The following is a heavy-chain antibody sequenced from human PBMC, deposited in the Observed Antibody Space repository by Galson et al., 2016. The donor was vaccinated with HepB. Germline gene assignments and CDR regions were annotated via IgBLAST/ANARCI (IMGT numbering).Heavy chain of an antibody. Sequence: SLRLSCAASGFTFNIYTMNWVRQAPGKGLEWVSYIRDSTTMYHADSVKGRFTISRDDAKNSLYLQMNSLRDDDTALYYCVRDYHYAFDIWGQGTMVIVSS. V-gene: IGHV3-48*02. CDR3: VRDYHYAFDI. CDR2: IRDSTTM. D-gene: IGHD2-2*01. J-gene: IGHJ3*02. CDR1: GFTFNIYT.